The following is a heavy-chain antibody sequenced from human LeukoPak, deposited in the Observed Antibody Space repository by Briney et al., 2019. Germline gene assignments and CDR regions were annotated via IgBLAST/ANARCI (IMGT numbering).Heavy chain of an antibody. J-gene: IGHJ3*02. D-gene: IGHD3-9*01. CDR2: ISSSGSTA. CDR3: AKGIDYDILGFDI. CDR1: GFIFSNYE. Sequence: GGSLSLSCAASGFIFSNYEMNWVRQAPGKGLEWVAFISSSGSTAYYADSVKGRFTISRDNSKNTLYLQMNSLRAEDTAVYYCAKGIDYDILGFDIWGQGTMVTVPS. V-gene: IGHV3-48*03.